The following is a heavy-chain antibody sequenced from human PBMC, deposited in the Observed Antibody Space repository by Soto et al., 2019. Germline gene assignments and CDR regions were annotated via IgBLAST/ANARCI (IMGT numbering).Heavy chain of an antibody. V-gene: IGHV1-69*12. CDR1: GGTFSSYA. Sequence: QVQLVQPGAEVKTPGSSVKVSCKASGGTFSSYAIDWVRQAPGQGLEWMGGIIPIFGTADYAQKFQGRVTITADESTSTAYMELSSLRSEDTAVYYCARGQTGGGWGYYFDYWGQGTLVTVSS. CDR2: IIPIFGTA. D-gene: IGHD3-16*01. J-gene: IGHJ4*02. CDR3: ARGQTGGGWGYYFDY.